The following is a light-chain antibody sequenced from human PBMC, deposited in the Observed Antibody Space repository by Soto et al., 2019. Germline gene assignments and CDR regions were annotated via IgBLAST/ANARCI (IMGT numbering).Light chain of an antibody. J-gene: IGLJ3*02. Sequence: QSVLTQPPSASGTPGQSVTISCSGSSSNIGGTYVSWFQQVPGTAPKLLIYRSNQRPSGVPDRFSGSKSGTSASLAISGLRSEDEADYYCASWVGSLSRWVFGGGTKVPS. CDR1: SSNIGGTY. V-gene: IGLV1-47*01. CDR2: RSN. CDR3: ASWVGSLSRWV.